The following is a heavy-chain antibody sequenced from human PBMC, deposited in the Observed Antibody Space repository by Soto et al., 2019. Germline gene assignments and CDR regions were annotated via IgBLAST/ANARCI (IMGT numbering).Heavy chain of an antibody. D-gene: IGHD2-15*01. CDR3: AKTPVVVVAASRFDY. V-gene: IGHV3-23*01. CDR1: GFTFSTYA. Sequence: PGGSLRLSCEASGFTFSTYAMSWVRQAPGKGLEWVSTIFGTGGSTYNADSVKGRFTISRENSKSTLYLHMSSLRAEDTAIYFCAKTPVVVVAASRFDYWGRGTLVTVSS. J-gene: IGHJ4*02. CDR2: IFGTGGST.